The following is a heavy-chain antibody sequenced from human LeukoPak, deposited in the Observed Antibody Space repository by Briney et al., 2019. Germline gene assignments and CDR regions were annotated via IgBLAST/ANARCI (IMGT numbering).Heavy chain of an antibody. D-gene: IGHD3-16*01. CDR2: IVPILSTT. J-gene: IGHJ6*02. Sequence: SVKVSCKASGGTFSSYAISWVRQAPGQGLEWMGGIVPILSTTNYARKFQGRVTMTAGESTSTAYMELSSLRSDDTAVYYCARCPPPYTEGDLFYYYGLDVWGQGTTVTVSS. CDR1: GGTFSSYA. CDR3: ARCPPPYTEGDLFYYYGLDV. V-gene: IGHV1-69*13.